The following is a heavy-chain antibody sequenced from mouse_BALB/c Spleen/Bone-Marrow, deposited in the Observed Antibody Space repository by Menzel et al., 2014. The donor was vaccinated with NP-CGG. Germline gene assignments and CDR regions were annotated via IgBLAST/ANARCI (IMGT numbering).Heavy chain of an antibody. CDR1: GFNIKDTY. V-gene: IGHV14-3*02. J-gene: IGHJ3*01. Sequence: VQLQQPGAELVKPGASAKLSCTASGFNIKDTYMHWVKQRPEQGLEWIGRIDPANGNTKYDPKFQGKATITADTSSNTAYLQLSGLTSEDTAVYYCARNTQFAYWGQGTLVTVSA. CDR2: IDPANGNT. D-gene: IGHD5-1-1*01. CDR3: ARNTQFAY.